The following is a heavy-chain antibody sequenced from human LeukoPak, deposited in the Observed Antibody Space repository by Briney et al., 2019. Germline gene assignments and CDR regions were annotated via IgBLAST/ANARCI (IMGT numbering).Heavy chain of an antibody. CDR2: IHTSGST. D-gene: IGHD4-17*01. CDR1: GGSFSGYY. V-gene: IGHV4-4*09. J-gene: IGHJ4*02. CDR3: ARLRGPWYVDS. Sequence: SETLSLTCTVSGGSFSGYYWSWFRQPPGKALEWIGYIHTSGSTKYNPSLKSRVNISEDMSKNQFSVKMSSVTAADTAVFYCARLRGPWYVDSWGQGTLVSVSS.